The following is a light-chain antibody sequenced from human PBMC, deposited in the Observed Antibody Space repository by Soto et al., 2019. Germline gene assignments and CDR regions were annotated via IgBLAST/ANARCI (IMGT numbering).Light chain of an antibody. Sequence: QSALTQPASVSGSPGQSITISCTGTSSDVGTYNLVSWYQQHPGRAPKLIIYEVDSRTSGISDRFSGSKSVNTASLTISGLQPEDEADYYCSSFTNTNSLEDWVFGGGTKLTVL. CDR1: SSDVGTYNL. V-gene: IGLV2-14*02. CDR2: EVD. CDR3: SSFTNTNSLEDWV. J-gene: IGLJ3*02.